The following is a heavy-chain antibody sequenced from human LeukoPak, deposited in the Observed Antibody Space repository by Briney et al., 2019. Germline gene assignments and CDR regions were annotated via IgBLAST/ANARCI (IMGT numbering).Heavy chain of an antibody. Sequence: GGSLRLSCAASGFTFSSYSMNWVRQAPGKGLEWVSSIGSSSSYIYYADSVKGRFTISRDNAKSSLYLQMNSLRAEDTAVYYCARVVAVAGRAFDIWGQGTMVTVSS. CDR1: GFTFSSYS. CDR2: IGSSSSYI. J-gene: IGHJ3*02. CDR3: ARVVAVAGRAFDI. D-gene: IGHD6-19*01. V-gene: IGHV3-21*01.